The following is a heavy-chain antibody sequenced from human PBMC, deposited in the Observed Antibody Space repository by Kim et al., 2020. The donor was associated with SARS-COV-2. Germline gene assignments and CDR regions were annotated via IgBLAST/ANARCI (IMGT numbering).Heavy chain of an antibody. D-gene: IGHD2-21*02. Sequence: GGSLRLSCAASGFTFSSYAMSWVRQAPGKGLEWVSAISGSGGSTYYADSVKGRFTISRDNSKNTLYLQMNSLRAEDTAVYYCAKVWPIHIVVVTAELDYWGQGTLVTVSS. CDR1: GFTFSSYA. V-gene: IGHV3-23*01. CDR2: ISGSGGST. J-gene: IGHJ4*02. CDR3: AKVWPIHIVVVTAELDY.